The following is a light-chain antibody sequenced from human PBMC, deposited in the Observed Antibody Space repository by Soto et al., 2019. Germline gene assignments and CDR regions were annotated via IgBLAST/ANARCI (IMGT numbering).Light chain of an antibody. J-gene: IGLJ2*01. CDR1: KLGDKY. V-gene: IGLV3-1*01. CDR2: QDS. CDR3: QAWDSSTRVV. Sequence: SYELTQPPSVSVSPGQTASITCSGDKLGDKYACWYQQKPGQSPVLVIYQDSKRPSGIPERFSGSNSGNTATLTISRTQAMDEADYYCQAWDSSTRVVFGGGPSSPS.